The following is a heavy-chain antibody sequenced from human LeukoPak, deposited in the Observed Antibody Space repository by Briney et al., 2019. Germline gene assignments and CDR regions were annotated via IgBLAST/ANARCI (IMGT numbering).Heavy chain of an antibody. V-gene: IGHV4-59*12. CDR1: GGSISNYY. Sequence: SETLSLTCTVSGGSISNYYWSWIRQPPGKGLEWIGYIYSSGSTNYNPSLKSRVTISVDTSKNQFSLKLSSVTAADTAVYYCASFPYDFWSGYPLRGGSFDYWGQGTLVTVSS. CDR2: IYSSGST. D-gene: IGHD3-3*01. J-gene: IGHJ4*02. CDR3: ASFPYDFWSGYPLRGGSFDY.